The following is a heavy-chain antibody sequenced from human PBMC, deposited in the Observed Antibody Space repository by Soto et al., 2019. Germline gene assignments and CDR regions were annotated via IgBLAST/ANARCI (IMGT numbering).Heavy chain of an antibody. CDR1: GFTFRSFT. D-gene: IGHD6-13*01. Sequence: GGSLRLSCAASGFTFRSFTMNWARQAPGKGLEWVSTISSNSAYIYYTDALRGRFTISRDNAKNSLHLQMNSLRAEDTAVYYCTRDASRDSSARGWFDPWG. J-gene: IGHJ5*02. CDR3: TRDASRDSSARGWFDP. V-gene: IGHV3-21*01. CDR2: ISSNSAYI.